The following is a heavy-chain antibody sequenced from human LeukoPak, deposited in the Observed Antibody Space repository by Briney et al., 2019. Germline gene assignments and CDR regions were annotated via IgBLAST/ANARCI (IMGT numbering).Heavy chain of an antibody. V-gene: IGHV3-30*02. D-gene: IGHD3-10*01. CDR2: IRYDGSNK. CDR1: GFTFSSYG. Sequence: GGSLRLSCAASGFTFSSYGMHWVRQAPGKGLEWVAFIRYDGSNKYYADSVKGRFTISRDNSKNTLYLQMNSLRAEHTAVYYCAKGPSGSITMVRGDLFHWGQGTLVTVSS. J-gene: IGHJ4*02. CDR3: AKGPSGSITMVRGDLFH.